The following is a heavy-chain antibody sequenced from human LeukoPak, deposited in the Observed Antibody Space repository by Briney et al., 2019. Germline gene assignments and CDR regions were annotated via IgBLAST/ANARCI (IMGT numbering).Heavy chain of an antibody. CDR2: ISSSGSTI. V-gene: IGHV3-48*03. CDR1: GFTFSSYE. D-gene: IGHD2-2*02. J-gene: IGHJ6*04. Sequence: GGSLRLSCAASGFTFSSYEMNWVRQAPGKGLEWVSYISSSGSTIYYADSVKGRFTISRDNAKNSLYLQMNSLRAEDTAVYFRTRGGYCSSTSCYKNGMDVWGKGTTVTVSS. CDR3: TRGGYCSSTSCYKNGMDV.